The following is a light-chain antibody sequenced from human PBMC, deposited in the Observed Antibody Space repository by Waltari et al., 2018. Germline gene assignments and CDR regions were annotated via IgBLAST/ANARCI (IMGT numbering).Light chain of an antibody. Sequence: QLVLTQSPSASVSLGASVKLTCTLDSGHSNNIVAWLQRRPEKGPRYLMKVNSDGSHTKGDDIPDRFSGSSSGPERYLTISSLQSEDEADYYCQTGGHGTWVFGGGTKLTVV. CDR1: SGHSNNI. CDR2: VNSDGSH. J-gene: IGLJ3*02. CDR3: QTGGHGTWV. V-gene: IGLV4-69*01.